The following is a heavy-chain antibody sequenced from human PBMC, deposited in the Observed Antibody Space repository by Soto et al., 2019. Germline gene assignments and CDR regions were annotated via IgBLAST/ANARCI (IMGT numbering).Heavy chain of an antibody. V-gene: IGHV4-59*01. J-gene: IGHJ4*02. CDR1: GGSISSYY. CDR2: IYYSGST. Sequence: PSETLSLTCTVSGGSISSYYWSWIRQPPGKGLEWIGYIYYSGSTNYNPSLKSRVTISVDTSKNQFSLKLSSVTAADTAVYYCAANWLSVYYFDYWGQGTLVTVSS. D-gene: IGHD3-9*01. CDR3: AANWLSVYYFDY.